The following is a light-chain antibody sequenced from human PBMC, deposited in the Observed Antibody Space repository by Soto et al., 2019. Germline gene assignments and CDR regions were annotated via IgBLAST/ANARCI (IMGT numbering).Light chain of an antibody. CDR3: QQSYSTLT. J-gene: IGKJ3*01. CDR2: AAS. CDR1: QSISSY. V-gene: IGKV1-39*01. Sequence: DIQMTQSPSSLSASVGDRVTITCRASQSISSYLNWYQQKPGKAPKLLIYAASSLHSGVPSRFSGSGSGTDFTLTISSLQPEDFANYYCQQSYSTLTYGPGTKVYIK.